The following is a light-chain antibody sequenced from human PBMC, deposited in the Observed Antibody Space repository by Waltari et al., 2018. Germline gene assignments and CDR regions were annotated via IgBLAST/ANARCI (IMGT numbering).Light chain of an antibody. CDR2: EVS. CDR1: RSDVGGYNS. J-gene: IGLJ3*02. V-gene: IGLV2-14*01. CDR3: SSYTTTSTV. Sequence: QSALTQPASVSGSPGQSITISCTGTRSDVGGYNSVSWYQHHPGKAPKLMIYEVSTRPSGVSSRFSGSKSANTASLTISGLQAEDEAYYYCSSYTTTSTVFGGGTKVTVL.